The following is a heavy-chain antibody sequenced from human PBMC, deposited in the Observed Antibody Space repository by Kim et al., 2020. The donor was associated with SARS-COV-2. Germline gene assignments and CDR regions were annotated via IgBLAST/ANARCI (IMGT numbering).Heavy chain of an antibody. J-gene: IGHJ6*02. D-gene: IGHD2-21*01. V-gene: IGHV3-21*01. CDR3: ARGGVVNGMDV. Sequence: GGSLRLSCAASGFTFSSYSMNWVRQAPGKGLEWVSSISSSSSYIYYADSVKGRFTISRDNAKNSLYLQMNSLRAEDTAVYYCARGGVVNGMDVWGQGTTVTVSS. CDR2: ISSSSSYI. CDR1: GFTFSSYS.